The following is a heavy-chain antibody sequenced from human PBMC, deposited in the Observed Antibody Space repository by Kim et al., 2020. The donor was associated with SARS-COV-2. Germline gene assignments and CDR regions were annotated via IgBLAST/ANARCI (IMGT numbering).Heavy chain of an antibody. J-gene: IGHJ4*02. D-gene: IGHD2-15*01. V-gene: IGHV1-3*01. Sequence: ASVKVSCKASGYTFTSYAMHWVRQAPGQRLEWMGWINAGNGNTKYSQKFQGRVTITRDTSASTAYMELSSLRSEDTAVYYCARVASGDVVGENFDYWGQGTLVTVSS. CDR3: ARVASGDVVGENFDY. CDR1: GYTFTSYA. CDR2: INAGNGNT.